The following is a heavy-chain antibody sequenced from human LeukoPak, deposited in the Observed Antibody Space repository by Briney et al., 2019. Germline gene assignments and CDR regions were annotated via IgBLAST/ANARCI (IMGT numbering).Heavy chain of an antibody. CDR1: GFTFSSYS. J-gene: IGHJ4*02. CDR2: ISTSSSYI. CDR3: AKRLLGGSGDGY. V-gene: IGHV3-21*04. D-gene: IGHD2/OR15-2a*01. Sequence: SGGSLRLSCAASGFTFSSYSMNWVRQAPGKGLEWVSSISTSSSYIYYADSVKGRFTISRDNAKNSLYLQMSSLRVEDTAVYYCAKRLLGGSGDGYWGQGTLVTVSS.